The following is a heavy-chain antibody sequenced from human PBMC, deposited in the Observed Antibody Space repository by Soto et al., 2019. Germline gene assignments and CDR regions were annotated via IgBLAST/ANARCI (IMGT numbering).Heavy chain of an antibody. D-gene: IGHD3-3*01. CDR1: GFTFSSYA. Sequence: GGSLRLSCAASGFTFSSYAMHWVRQAPGKGLEWVAVISYDGSNKYYADSVKGRFTISRDNSKNTLYLQMNSLRAEDTAVYYCAREVEGGSNDFWSGYYTGFYNYYYYGMDVWGQGTTVTVSS. J-gene: IGHJ6*02. V-gene: IGHV3-30-3*01. CDR2: ISYDGSNK. CDR3: AREVEGGSNDFWSGYYTGFYNYYYYGMDV.